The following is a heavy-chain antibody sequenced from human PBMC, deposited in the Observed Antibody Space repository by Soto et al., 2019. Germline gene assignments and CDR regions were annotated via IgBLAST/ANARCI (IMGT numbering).Heavy chain of an antibody. D-gene: IGHD1-1*01. Sequence: GGSLRLSFVGSGFTFSSYSMNWVRQAPGKGLEFVSTISSGSSYTYYAASVERRFTTSRDDAKNSLSLQMNNLRAEDTAVYYCVRGGWNDAGDYWGQGTLVTVSS. CDR2: ISSGSSYT. CDR1: GFTFSSYS. V-gene: IGHV3-21*01. J-gene: IGHJ4*02. CDR3: VRGGWNDAGDY.